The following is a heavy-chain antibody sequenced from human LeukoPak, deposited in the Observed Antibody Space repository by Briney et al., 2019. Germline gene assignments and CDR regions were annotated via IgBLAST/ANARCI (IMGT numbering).Heavy chain of an antibody. CDR2: ISTMSNYI. J-gene: IGHJ3*02. Sequence: PGGSLRLSCAASGFDFSTYAINWVRQAPGKGLEWVSSISTMSNYIFYGDSVKGRFTISRDNSKNTLYLQMNSLRAEDTAVYYCARVGTTSRSYAFDIWGQGTMVTVSS. CDR1: GFDFSTYA. V-gene: IGHV3-21*04. D-gene: IGHD4-11*01. CDR3: ARVGTTSRSYAFDI.